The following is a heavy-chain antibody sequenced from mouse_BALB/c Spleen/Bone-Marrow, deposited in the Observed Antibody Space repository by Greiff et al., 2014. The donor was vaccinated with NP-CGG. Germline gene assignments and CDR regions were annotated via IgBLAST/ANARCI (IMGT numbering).Heavy chain of an antibody. CDR3: ARGWLLSWFAY. V-gene: IGHV1S29*02. CDR2: IYPYNGGT. Sequence: VQLQQSGPELVKPGASVKISCKASGYTLSDYNMDWVKQSHGKSLEWIGNIYPYNGGTGYNQKFKRKATLTVDNSSSTAYMELRSLTSEDSAVYHCARGWLLSWFAYWGQGTLVTVSA. D-gene: IGHD2-3*01. J-gene: IGHJ3*01. CDR1: GYTLSDYN.